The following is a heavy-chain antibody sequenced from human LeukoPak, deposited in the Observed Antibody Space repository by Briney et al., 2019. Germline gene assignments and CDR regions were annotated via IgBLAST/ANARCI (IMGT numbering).Heavy chain of an antibody. D-gene: IGHD6-25*01. J-gene: IGHJ4*02. CDR2: ISPYNDNT. CDR1: GYTFTKFG. Sequence: GASVKVSCKASGYTFTKFGISWVRQAPGQEFEWMGWISPYNDNTNYAKKFQGRVTLTTDTSTSTAYMELRGLTSDDTAAYYCAREPSGLLFDYWGLGTLVTVSS. V-gene: IGHV1-18*01. CDR3: AREPSGLLFDY.